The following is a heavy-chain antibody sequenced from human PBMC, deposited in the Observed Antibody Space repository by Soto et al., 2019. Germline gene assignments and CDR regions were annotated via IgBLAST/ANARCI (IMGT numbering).Heavy chain of an antibody. CDR3: AKDIRSSGWYYFDY. Sequence: GGSLRLSCAASGFTFDDYAMHWVRQAPGKGLEWVSSITWNSGRIGYADSVKGRFTISRDNAKNSLYLQMNSLRAEDTALYYCAKDIRSSGWYYFDYWGQGTLVTVSS. CDR1: GFTFDDYA. V-gene: IGHV3-9*01. J-gene: IGHJ4*02. D-gene: IGHD6-19*01. CDR2: ITWNSGRI.